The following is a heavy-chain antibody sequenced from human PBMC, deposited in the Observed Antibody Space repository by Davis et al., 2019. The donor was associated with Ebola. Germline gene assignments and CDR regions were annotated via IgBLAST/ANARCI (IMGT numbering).Heavy chain of an antibody. CDR3: ANGGDIWGSHRQYYFDY. CDR2: INPNSGGT. V-gene: IGHV1-2*02. Sequence: ASVKVSCKASGYTFTGYYMHWVRQAPGQGLEWMGWINPNSGGTNYAQKFQGRVTMTRDTSISTAYMELSRLRADDTAIYYCANGGDIWGSHRQYYFDYWGQGTMVTVSS. J-gene: IGHJ4*02. D-gene: IGHD3-16*02. CDR1: GYTFTGYY.